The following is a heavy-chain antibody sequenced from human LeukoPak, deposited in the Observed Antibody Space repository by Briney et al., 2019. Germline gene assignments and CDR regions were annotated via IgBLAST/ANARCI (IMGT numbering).Heavy chain of an antibody. CDR1: GFTFSSYS. V-gene: IGHV3-21*01. CDR2: ISSSSNYM. CDR3: ARDDGYYDFWSGHEGDAFDI. Sequence: PGGSLRLSCAASGFTFSSYSMNWVRRAPGKGLEWVSSISSSSNYMYYADSVKGRFTISRDNAKNSLYLQMNSLRAEDTAVYYCARDDGYYDFWSGHEGDAFDIWGQGTMVTVSS. D-gene: IGHD3-3*01. J-gene: IGHJ3*02.